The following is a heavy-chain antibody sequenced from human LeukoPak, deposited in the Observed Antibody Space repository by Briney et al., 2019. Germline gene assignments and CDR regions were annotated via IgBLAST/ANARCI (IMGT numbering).Heavy chain of an antibody. CDR1: GFTVSSNY. D-gene: IGHD2-2*02. V-gene: IGHV3-66*01. CDR3: ARDYTSVTYYYYGMDV. Sequence: GGSLRPSCAASGFTVSSNYMSWVRQAPGKGLEWVSVIYSGGSTYYADSVKGRFTISRDNSKNTLYLQMNSLRAEDTAVYYCARDYTSVTYYYYGMDVWGQGTTVTVSS. CDR2: IYSGGST. J-gene: IGHJ6*02.